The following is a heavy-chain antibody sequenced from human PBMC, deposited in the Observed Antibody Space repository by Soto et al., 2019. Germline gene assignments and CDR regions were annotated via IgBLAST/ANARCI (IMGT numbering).Heavy chain of an antibody. J-gene: IGHJ4*02. CDR3: ASIGTLDWIDDY. CDR1: GGTFRSYV. V-gene: IGHV1-69*14. D-gene: IGHD1-1*01. CDR2: IIPMYGTT. Sequence: QVQLVQSGAEVKKPGSSVKVSCKASGGTFRSYVTSWVRQAPGQGLEWLGGIIPMYGTTYYAQTFQGRVTXXAXKSTSTAFMELSSLRSEDTAVYYCASIGTLDWIDDYWGQGTLVTVSS.